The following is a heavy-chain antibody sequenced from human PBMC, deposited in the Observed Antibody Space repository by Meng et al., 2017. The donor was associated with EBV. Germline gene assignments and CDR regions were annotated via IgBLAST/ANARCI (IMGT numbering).Heavy chain of an antibody. V-gene: IGHV1-8*01. Sequence: QVQLVQSGAEVKKXXGAVKVSXEVSGYTFTSYDINWVRQATGQGLEWMGWMNPNSGNPGYAQKFQGRVTMTRNTSISTAYMELSSLRSEDTAVYYCARGVRLASSEPTFDYWGQGTLVTVSS. CDR2: MNPNSGNP. CDR1: GYTFTSYD. D-gene: IGHD4-17*01. J-gene: IGHJ4*02. CDR3: ARGVRLASSEPTFDY.